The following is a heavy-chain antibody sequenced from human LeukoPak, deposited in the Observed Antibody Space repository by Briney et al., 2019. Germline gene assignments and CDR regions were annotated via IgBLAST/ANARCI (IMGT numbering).Heavy chain of an antibody. CDR3: AGHYDSWTGLNY. CDR2: LGNKVSNYAT. J-gene: IGHJ4*02. D-gene: IGHD3-3*01. Sequence: GSLKPSWAAFGFTFKCPSMALVRQGFGEGVGWVGHLGNKVSNYATEYAASLRGRFTISRDDSKDTAYLQVNSLKTEDTAVYYCAGHYDSWTGLNYWGQGTLVTVSS. CDR1: GFTFKCPS. V-gene: IGHV3-73*01.